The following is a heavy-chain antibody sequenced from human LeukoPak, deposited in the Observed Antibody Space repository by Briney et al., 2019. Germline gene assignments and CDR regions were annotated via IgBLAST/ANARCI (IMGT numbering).Heavy chain of an antibody. J-gene: IGHJ5*02. D-gene: IGHD3-22*01. CDR2: IYTRGRT. CDR3: ARDHPPDYYDSSGLKP. Sequence: PSETLSLTCTVSGGSISNYYWSWIRQPAGKGLEWIGRIYTRGRTNYNPSLKSRVTISVDKSKNQFSLKLTSVTAADTAVYYCARDHPPDYYDSSGLKPWGQGTRVTVSS. CDR1: GGSISNYY. V-gene: IGHV4-4*07.